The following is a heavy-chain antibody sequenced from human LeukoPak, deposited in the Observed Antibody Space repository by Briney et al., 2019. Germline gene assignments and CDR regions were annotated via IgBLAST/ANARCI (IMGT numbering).Heavy chain of an antibody. Sequence: LAGGSLRLSCAASGFTFDDYGMSWVRQAPGKGLEWVSGINWNGGSTGYADSVKGRFTISRDNAKNTLYLQMNSLRAEDTAVYYCAKDPRYSYGLWTAYYYYYMDVWGKGTTVTVSS. D-gene: IGHD5-18*01. J-gene: IGHJ6*03. V-gene: IGHV3-20*04. CDR2: INWNGGST. CDR1: GFTFDDYG. CDR3: AKDPRYSYGLWTAYYYYYMDV.